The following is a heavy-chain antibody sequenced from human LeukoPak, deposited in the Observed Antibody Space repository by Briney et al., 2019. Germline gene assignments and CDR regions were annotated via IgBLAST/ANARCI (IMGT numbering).Heavy chain of an antibody. Sequence: GGSLRLSCAASGFTFSTYSMNWVRQAPGKGLEWVSYISSSISTMYYADSVEGRFTISRDNAKTSLYLQMNSLRGEDTAIYYCARDFADGDGLDIWGQGTLVTVSS. CDR2: ISSSISTM. J-gene: IGHJ3*02. CDR1: GFTFSTYS. V-gene: IGHV3-48*01. CDR3: ARDFADGDGLDI.